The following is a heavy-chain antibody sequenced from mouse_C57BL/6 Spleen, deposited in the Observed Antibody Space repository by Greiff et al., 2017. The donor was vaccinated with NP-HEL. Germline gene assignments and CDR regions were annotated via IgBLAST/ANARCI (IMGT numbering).Heavy chain of an antibody. Sequence: VQLQQSGAELARPGASVKMSCKASGYTFTSYTMHWVKQRPGQGLDWIGYINPSSGYTKYNQKFKDKATLTADKSSSTAYMQLSSLTSEDSAVYDGARGERYFDVWGTGTTVTVSS. V-gene: IGHV1-4*01. CDR2: INPSSGYT. J-gene: IGHJ1*03. CDR1: GYTFTSYT. CDR3: ARGERYFDV.